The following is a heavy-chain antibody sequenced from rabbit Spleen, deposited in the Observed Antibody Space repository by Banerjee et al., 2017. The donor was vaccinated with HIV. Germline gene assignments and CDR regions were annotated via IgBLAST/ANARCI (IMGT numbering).Heavy chain of an antibody. J-gene: IGHJ4*01. CDR3: ARSGYVGGDYTWDL. Sequence: QEQLAESGGGLVQPEGSLTLTCTASGFTISSRDYMCWVRQAPGRGLEWIGCIYVGSGSTHYASWAKGRFTMYKTSSTTVTLQLTSLTAADTATYFCARSGYVGGDYTWDLWGPGTLVTVS. V-gene: IGHV1S45*01. CDR1: GFTISSRDY. CDR2: IYVGSGST. D-gene: IGHD1-1*01.